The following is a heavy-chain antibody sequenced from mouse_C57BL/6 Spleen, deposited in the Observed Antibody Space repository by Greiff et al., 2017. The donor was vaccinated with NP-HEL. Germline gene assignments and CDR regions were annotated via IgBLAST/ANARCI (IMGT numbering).Heavy chain of an antibody. D-gene: IGHD2-2*01. Sequence: VQLKQSGAELVRPGASVKLSCTASGFNIKDDYMHWVKQRPEQGLEWIGWIDPENGDTEYASKFQGKATITADTSSNTAYLQLSSLTSEDTAVYYCTLGGYADYWGQGTTLTVSS. V-gene: IGHV14-4*01. J-gene: IGHJ2*01. CDR3: TLGGYADY. CDR2: IDPENGDT. CDR1: GFNIKDDY.